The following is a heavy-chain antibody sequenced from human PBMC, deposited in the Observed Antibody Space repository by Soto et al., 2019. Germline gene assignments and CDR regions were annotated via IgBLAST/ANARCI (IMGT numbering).Heavy chain of an antibody. V-gene: IGHV3-74*01. CDR2: INSGGSST. CDR1: GFTFSSYW. Sequence: EVQLVESGGGLVQPGESLRLSCAASGFTFSSYWMHWVRQAPGKGLVWVSLINSGGSSTTYAASVQGRFTISSVNSKDTLELQMHSLRVEDTALYYCATYEFGAFDIWGQGAMVTVSS. CDR3: ATYEFGAFDI. J-gene: IGHJ3*02. D-gene: IGHD3-22*01.